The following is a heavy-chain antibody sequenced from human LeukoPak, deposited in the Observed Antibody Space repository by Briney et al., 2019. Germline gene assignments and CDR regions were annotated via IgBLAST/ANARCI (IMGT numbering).Heavy chain of an antibody. D-gene: IGHD6-19*01. CDR3: ARDVGIAVAGTYFDY. CDR2: ISAYNGST. CDR1: GYTFTSYG. V-gene: IGHV1-18*01. J-gene: IGHJ4*02. Sequence: ASVKVSCKASGYTFTSYGISWVRQAPGQGLEWMGWISAYNGSTNYAQKLQGRVTMTTDTSTSTAYMELRSLRSDDTAVYYCARDVGIAVAGTYFDYWGQGTLVTVSS.